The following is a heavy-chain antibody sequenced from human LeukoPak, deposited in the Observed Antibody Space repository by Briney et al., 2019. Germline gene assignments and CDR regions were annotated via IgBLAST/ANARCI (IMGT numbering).Heavy chain of an antibody. D-gene: IGHD6-6*01. CDR1: GYTFTSYY. V-gene: IGHV1-46*01. J-gene: IGHJ5*02. CDR3: ARDGSVSQGIAARRSSTNWFDP. CDR2: INPSGGST. Sequence: ASVKVSCKASGYTFTSYYMHWVRQAPGQGLEWMGIINPSGGSTSYAQKFQGRVTITADKSTSTAYMELSSLRSEDTAVYYCARDGSVSQGIAARRSSTNWFDPWGQGTLVTVSS.